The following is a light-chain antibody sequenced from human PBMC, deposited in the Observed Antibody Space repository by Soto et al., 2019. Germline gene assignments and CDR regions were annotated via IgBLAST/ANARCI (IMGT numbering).Light chain of an antibody. CDR1: QSVSTY. Sequence: EIVLTQSPATLSLSPGERATLSCRASQSVSTYLAWYQQRPGQAPRLLIYDASYRAAGIPDRFSGSGSGTDFTLTIRRLEPDDFAVYYCQQYGSSPRTFGLGTKVDIK. CDR2: DAS. CDR3: QQYGSSPRT. V-gene: IGKV3-20*01. J-gene: IGKJ1*01.